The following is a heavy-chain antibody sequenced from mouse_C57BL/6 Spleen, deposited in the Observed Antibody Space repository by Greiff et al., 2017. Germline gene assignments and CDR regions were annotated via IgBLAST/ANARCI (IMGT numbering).Heavy chain of an antibody. D-gene: IGHD2-14*01. V-gene: IGHV1-54*01. J-gene: IGHJ3*01. CDR1: GYAFTNYL. CDR2: INPGSGGT. Sequence: VQLQQSGAELVRPGTSVKVSCKASGYAFTNYLIEWVKQRPGQGLEWIGVINPGSGGTNYNEKFKGKATLTADKSSSTAYMQLSSLTSEDSAVYFGAREGRYTEGFAYWGQGTLVTVSA. CDR3: AREGRYTEGFAY.